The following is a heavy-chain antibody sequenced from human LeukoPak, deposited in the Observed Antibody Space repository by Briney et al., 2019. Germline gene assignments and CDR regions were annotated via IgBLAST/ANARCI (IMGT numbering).Heavy chain of an antibody. V-gene: IGHV3-23*01. CDR2: ISGNGGNT. J-gene: IGHJ4*02. Sequence: GGSLRLSCAASGFNFNNYAMSWVRHAPGKGLEWVSGISGNGGNTYYADSVKGQFTISRDNSKNTLYLQMNSLRAEDTAVYYCAKDPRSSGYFDYWGQGTLVTVPS. CDR3: AKDPRSSGYFDY. CDR1: GFNFNNYA. D-gene: IGHD3-10*01.